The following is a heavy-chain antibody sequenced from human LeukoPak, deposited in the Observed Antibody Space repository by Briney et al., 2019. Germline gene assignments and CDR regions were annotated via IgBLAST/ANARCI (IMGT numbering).Heavy chain of an antibody. CDR2: ISYDGSNK. CDR3: AKDTRRYSSPTYFDY. D-gene: IGHD6-13*01. Sequence: PGRSLRLSCAASGFTFSSYGMHWVRQAPGKGLEWVAVISYDGSNKYYADSVKGRFTISRDNSKNTLYLQMNSLRAEDTAVYYCAKDTRRYSSPTYFDYWGQGTLVTVSS. J-gene: IGHJ4*02. CDR1: GFTFSSYG. V-gene: IGHV3-30*18.